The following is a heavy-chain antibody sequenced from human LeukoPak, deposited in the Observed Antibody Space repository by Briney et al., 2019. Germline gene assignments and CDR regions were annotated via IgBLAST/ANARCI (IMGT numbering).Heavy chain of an antibody. J-gene: IGHJ6*02. CDR1: GFIFSSYY. V-gene: IGHV3-7*03. Sequence: GGSLRVSCAASGFIFSSYYMSWVRQAPGKGLEWVALINPDGSERYYVDSVKGRFTISRDNARNSLYLQMDSLRDDDTAMYFCTRDLAAVPGPRMDVWGQGTTVTVSS. CDR2: INPDGSER. D-gene: IGHD6-19*01. CDR3: TRDLAAVPGPRMDV.